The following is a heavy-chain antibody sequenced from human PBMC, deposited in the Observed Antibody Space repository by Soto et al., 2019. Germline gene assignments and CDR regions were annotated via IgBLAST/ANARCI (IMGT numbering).Heavy chain of an antibody. CDR1: GYTFTGYY. CDR2: INPNSGGT. Sequence: GASVKVSCKASGYTFTGYYMHWVRQAPGQGLEWMGWINPNSGGTNYAQKFQGRVTMTRDTSISTAYMELSRLRSDDTAVYYCARDWGYYYDSRTDLDAFGIWGQGTMVTVSS. D-gene: IGHD3-22*01. CDR3: ARDWGYYYDSRTDLDAFGI. J-gene: IGHJ3*02. V-gene: IGHV1-2*02.